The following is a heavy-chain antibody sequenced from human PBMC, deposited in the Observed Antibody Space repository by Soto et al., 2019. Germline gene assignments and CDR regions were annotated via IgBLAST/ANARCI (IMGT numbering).Heavy chain of an antibody. CDR1: GYTFTSNY. Sequence: ASVKVSCKASGYTFTSNYMHCVRQAPGQGLEWMGIINPSGGSTSYAQKFQGRVTMTRDTSTSTVYMELSSLRSEDTAVYYCARDPSPMVRGVMEFDYWGQGTLVTVSS. J-gene: IGHJ4*02. CDR3: ARDPSPMVRGVMEFDY. V-gene: IGHV1-46*01. D-gene: IGHD3-10*01. CDR2: INPSGGST.